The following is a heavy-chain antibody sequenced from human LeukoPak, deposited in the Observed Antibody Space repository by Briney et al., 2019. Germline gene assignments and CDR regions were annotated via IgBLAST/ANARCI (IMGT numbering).Heavy chain of an antibody. V-gene: IGHV3-23*01. J-gene: IGHJ4*02. CDR1: GFTFSSYA. CDR3: ASKTSYDSSGYYGDY. D-gene: IGHD3-22*01. Sequence: GGSLRLSCAASGFTFSSYAMSWVRQAPGKGLEWVSAISGSGGSTYYADSVKGRFTISRDNAKNSLYLQMNSLRAEDTAVYYCASKTSYDSSGYYGDYWGQGTLVTVSS. CDR2: ISGSGGST.